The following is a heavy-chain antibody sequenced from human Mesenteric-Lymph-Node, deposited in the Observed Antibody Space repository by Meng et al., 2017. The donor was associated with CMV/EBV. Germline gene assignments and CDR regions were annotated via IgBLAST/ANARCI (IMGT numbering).Heavy chain of an antibody. V-gene: IGHV4-39*07. CDR3: ASDRLRFYYFFDY. D-gene: IGHD3-3*01. CDR1: GGSISSSGYS. Sequence: SETLSLTCTVSGGSISSSGYSWGWIRQPPGKGLEWIGSIFYSGSTYYNPSLKSRVTISVDTSKNQFSLKLRPVTAADTAVYYCASDRLRFYYFFDYWGQGTLVTVSS. CDR2: IFYSGST. J-gene: IGHJ4*02.